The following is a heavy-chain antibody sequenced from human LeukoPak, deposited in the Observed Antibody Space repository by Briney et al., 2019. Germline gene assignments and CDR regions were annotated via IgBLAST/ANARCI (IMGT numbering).Heavy chain of an antibody. Sequence: GESLKISCKGSGYSFTSYWIGWVRQMPGKGLEWMGIIYPGDSDTRYSPSFQGQVTISADKSISTAYLQWSSLKASDTAMYYCARRDNYIRFLTGYFFDYWGQGTLVTVSS. CDR3: ARRDNYIRFLTGYFFDY. CDR1: GYSFTSYW. V-gene: IGHV5-51*01. CDR2: IYPGDSDT. D-gene: IGHD3-9*01. J-gene: IGHJ4*02.